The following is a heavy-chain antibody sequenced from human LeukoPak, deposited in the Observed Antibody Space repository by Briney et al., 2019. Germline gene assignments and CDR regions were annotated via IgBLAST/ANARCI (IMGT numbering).Heavy chain of an antibody. J-gene: IGHJ4*02. Sequence: GGSLRLSCAASGFSFSNYWMILVRQAPGKGLVWVSRINNEGSHTIYADSVKGRFTISRDNAKNTLHLQMNSLRVEDTAVYYCATVGMGATIGYWGQGTLVTVSS. D-gene: IGHD1-26*01. CDR3: ATVGMGATIGY. V-gene: IGHV3-74*01. CDR1: GFSFSNYW. CDR2: INNEGSHT.